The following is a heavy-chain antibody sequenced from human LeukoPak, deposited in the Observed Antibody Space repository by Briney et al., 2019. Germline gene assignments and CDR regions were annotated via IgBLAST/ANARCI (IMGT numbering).Heavy chain of an antibody. CDR2: IGSNGGST. V-gene: IGHV3-64*01. D-gene: IGHD3-10*01. J-gene: IGHJ6*02. CDR1: GFTFSSYA. CDR3: ARDLESGSYYKYGMDV. Sequence: GGSLRLSCAASGFTFSSYAMHWVRQAPGKGLEYVSAIGSNGGSTYYANSVKGRFTISRDNSKNTLYLQMGSLRAEDMAVYYCARDLESGSYYKYGMDVWGQGTTVTVSS.